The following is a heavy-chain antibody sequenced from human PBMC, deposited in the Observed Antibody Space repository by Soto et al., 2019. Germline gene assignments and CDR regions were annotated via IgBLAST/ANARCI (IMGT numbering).Heavy chain of an antibody. CDR1: GGSFSGDY. V-gene: IGHV4-34*01. J-gene: IGHJ6*02. CDR3: ARTRDYYGSGSYYRTYYYYYVMDV. D-gene: IGHD3-10*01. Sequence: PAETLSLTCAVYGGSFSGDYWSWVRQPPGKGLEWIGEINHSGSTNYNPSLKSRFTISVDTSKNHFSLKLSSVTAADTAVYYCARTRDYYGSGSYYRTYYYYYVMDVWGQGTTVTVS. CDR2: INHSGST.